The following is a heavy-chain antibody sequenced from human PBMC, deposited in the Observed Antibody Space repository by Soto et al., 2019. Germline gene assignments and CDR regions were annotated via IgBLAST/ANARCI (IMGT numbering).Heavy chain of an antibody. CDR1: GDSITNYY. Sequence: SATLSLTCTVSGDSITNYYWSWIRQPPGKGLEWIGSVHFIGSTTYNPSLKSRVTISLDTSQKQFSLQVSSVTAADTAVYYCARGGASSKWLDPWGQGTLVTVSS. CDR3: ARGGASSKWLDP. CDR2: VHFIGST. D-gene: IGHD3-10*01. V-gene: IGHV4-59*01. J-gene: IGHJ5*02.